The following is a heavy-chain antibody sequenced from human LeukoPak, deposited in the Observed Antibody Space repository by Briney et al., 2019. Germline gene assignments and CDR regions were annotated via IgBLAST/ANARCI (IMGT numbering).Heavy chain of an antibody. J-gene: IGHJ4*02. CDR1: GLTVSGYA. V-gene: IGHV3-30*04. CDR3: ARDLIRGGSGSCLNY. Sequence: GKSLRLSCAASGLTVSGYAMHWVRQAPGKGLEWVAIISHDGSKKDYADPVKGRFTISRDSSKNTVYLEMNSLRGDDTALYYCARDLIRGGSGSCLNYWGQGTLVTVSS. D-gene: IGHD3-10*01. CDR2: ISHDGSKK.